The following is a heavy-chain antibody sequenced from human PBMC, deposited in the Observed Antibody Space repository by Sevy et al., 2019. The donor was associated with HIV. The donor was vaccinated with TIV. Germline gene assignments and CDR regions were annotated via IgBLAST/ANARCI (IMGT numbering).Heavy chain of an antibody. V-gene: IGHV3-21*04. Sequence: GGSLRLSCAASGFTFRTYSMNWVRQAPGKGLEWLSSISDDSRYIYYSDSVKGRFTIARANVKNLLYLQMNNLRVEDTVIYYCARDFTIFGVVSGIDYWGQGNLVTVSS. CDR2: ISDDSRYI. D-gene: IGHD3-3*01. J-gene: IGHJ4*02. CDR3: ARDFTIFGVVSGIDY. CDR1: GFTFRTYS.